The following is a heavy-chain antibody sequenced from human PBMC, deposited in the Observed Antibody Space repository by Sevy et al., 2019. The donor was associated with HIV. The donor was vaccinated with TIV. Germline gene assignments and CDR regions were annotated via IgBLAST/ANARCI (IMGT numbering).Heavy chain of an antibody. CDR2: ISYDGSNK. CDR1: GFTFSSYA. D-gene: IGHD3-22*01. V-gene: IGHV3-30-3*01. Sequence: GGSLRLSCAASGFTFSSYAMHWVRQAPGKGLEWVAVISYDGSNKYYADSVKGRFTISRDNSKNTLYLQMNSLRAEDTAVYYWARDEVKIVVVGGVYYYYYYGMDVWGQGTTVTVSS. J-gene: IGHJ6*02. CDR3: ARDEVKIVVVGGVYYYYYYGMDV.